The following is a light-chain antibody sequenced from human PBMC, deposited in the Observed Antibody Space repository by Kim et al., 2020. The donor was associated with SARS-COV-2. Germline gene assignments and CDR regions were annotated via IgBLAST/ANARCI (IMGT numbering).Light chain of an antibody. Sequence: DIQMTQSPASLSASVGDRVTIACRASQSISNSLNWYQHRPGNAPKLLIYAASSLQSGVPSRFSGSGSGTDFTLTITSLQPEDFATYFCQESYTSPRTFGQGTKLEI. CDR1: QSISNS. CDR3: QESYTSPRT. CDR2: AAS. J-gene: IGKJ2*01. V-gene: IGKV1-39*01.